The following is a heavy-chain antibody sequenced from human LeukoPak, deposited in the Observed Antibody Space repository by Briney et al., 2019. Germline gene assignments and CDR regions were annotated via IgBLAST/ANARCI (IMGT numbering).Heavy chain of an antibody. CDR3: SRSGYYDGSGNYYDY. V-gene: IGHV3-74*01. Sequence: GGSLRLSCTASGFTFSSYWMHWVRQAPGKGLVWVSRISDGGSTTTYADSVKGRFTISRDNAKNTLYLQMNGLRAEDTAVYYCSRSGYYDGSGNYYDYWGQGTLVTVSS. CDR1: GFTFSSYW. D-gene: IGHD3-22*01. CDR2: ISDGGSTT. J-gene: IGHJ4*02.